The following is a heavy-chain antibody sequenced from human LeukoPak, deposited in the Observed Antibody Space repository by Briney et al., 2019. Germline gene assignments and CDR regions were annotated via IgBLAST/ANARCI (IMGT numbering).Heavy chain of an antibody. J-gene: IGHJ4*02. D-gene: IGHD2-2*01. V-gene: IGHV4-34*01. CDR2: INHSGST. Sequence: SETLSLTCAVYGGSFSGYYWSWIRQPPGKGLEWIGEINHSGSTNYNPSLKSRVTISVDTSKNQFSLKLSSVTAADTAVYYCASFLGYCSSTSCHYIDYWGQGTLVTVSS. CDR3: ASFLGYCSSTSCHYIDY. CDR1: GGSFSGYY.